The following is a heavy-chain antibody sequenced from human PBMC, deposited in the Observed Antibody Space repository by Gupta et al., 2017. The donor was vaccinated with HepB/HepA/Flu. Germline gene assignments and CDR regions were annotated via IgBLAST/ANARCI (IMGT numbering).Heavy chain of an antibody. D-gene: IGHD6-13*01. Sequence: QLQLQESGPGLVKPSETLSLTCTVSGGSISSSNYYWAWIRQPPGKGLEWIGSIYYSGNTYYNPSLKRRVTISIDTSKNQFSLKLTSVTATETAVYYCARLAYMGSSWFRDYYFDYWGQGTLVTVYS. J-gene: IGHJ4*02. CDR3: ARLAYMGSSWFRDYYFDY. CDR2: IYYSGNT. V-gene: IGHV4-39*01. CDR1: GGSISSSNYY.